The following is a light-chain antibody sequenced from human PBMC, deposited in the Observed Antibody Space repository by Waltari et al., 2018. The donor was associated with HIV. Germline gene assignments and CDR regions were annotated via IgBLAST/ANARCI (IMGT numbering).Light chain of an antibody. V-gene: IGLV3-25*03. Sequence: SHELTQPPSVSVSPGQTARITCSGDALPKQYAYWYQQKPGQAPVLVIYKDSDRPSGIPERFAGSSSGTIVTLTISGVQAEDEADYYCQSPDSSGTWVFGGGTKLTVL. CDR3: QSPDSSGTWV. CDR2: KDS. CDR1: ALPKQY. J-gene: IGLJ3*02.